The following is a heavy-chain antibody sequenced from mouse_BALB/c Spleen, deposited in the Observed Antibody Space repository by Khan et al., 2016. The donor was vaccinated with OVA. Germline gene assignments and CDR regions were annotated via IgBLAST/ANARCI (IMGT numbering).Heavy chain of an antibody. Sequence: QVQLKQSGAELVRPGVSVKISCKGSGYTFTDYAMHWVKRSHAKSLEWIGVISTYYGDADYNQKFKGKATMTVDKSSSTAYMELARLTSEDSAIYYCSRGSGNSRFAYWGQGTLVTVSA. D-gene: IGHD1-3*01. CDR3: SRGSGNSRFAY. CDR1: GYTFTDYA. CDR2: ISTYYGDA. J-gene: IGHJ3*01. V-gene: IGHV1S137*01.